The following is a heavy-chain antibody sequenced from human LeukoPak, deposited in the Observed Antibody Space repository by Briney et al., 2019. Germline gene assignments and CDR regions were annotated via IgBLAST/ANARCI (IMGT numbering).Heavy chain of an antibody. D-gene: IGHD3-22*01. J-gene: IGHJ6*02. CDR1: GFTFSSYG. Sequence: PRGSLRLSCAASGFTFSSYGIHWVRQAPGKWLEWVAPVSSNGKNKDYADSVKGRFTISRDNSKNTLYLQMNSLRAEDPAVYYCARPMYYYDSSGSLAVWGQGATVTVTS. CDR3: ARPMYYYDSSGSLAV. CDR2: VSSNGKNK. V-gene: IGHV3-30*04.